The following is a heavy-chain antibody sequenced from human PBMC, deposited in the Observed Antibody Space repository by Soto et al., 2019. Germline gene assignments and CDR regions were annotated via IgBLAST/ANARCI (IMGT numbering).Heavy chain of an antibody. CDR2: ISYDGSNK. D-gene: IGHD6-19*01. CDR1: GFTFSSYG. V-gene: IGHV3-30*18. Sequence: SGGSLRLSCAASGFTFSSYGMHWVRQAPGKGLEWVAVISYDGSNKYYADSVKGRFTISRDNSKNTLYLQMNSLRAEDTAVYYCAKDHGAGRPFDYWGQGTLVTVSS. J-gene: IGHJ4*02. CDR3: AKDHGAGRPFDY.